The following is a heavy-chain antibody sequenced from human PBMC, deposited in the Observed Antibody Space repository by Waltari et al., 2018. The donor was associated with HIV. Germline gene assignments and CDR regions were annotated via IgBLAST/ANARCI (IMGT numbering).Heavy chain of an antibody. CDR1: GFTFSSYT. J-gene: IGHJ4*02. CDR2: INREGSIK. CDR3: ASGRIFDESGYYGKF. D-gene: IGHD3-22*01. Sequence: EVQLVESGGGLVQPGGSLRLSCEGSGFTFSSYTLNWVRQAPGKRLEWVSYINREGSIKYYADSVKGRFTISRDNAKNSLYLQMSGLRGEDTAVYYCASGRIFDESGYYGKFWGQGTRVTVAS. V-gene: IGHV3-48*04.